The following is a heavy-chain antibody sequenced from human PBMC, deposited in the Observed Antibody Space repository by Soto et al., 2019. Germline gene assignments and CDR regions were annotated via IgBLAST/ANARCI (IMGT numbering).Heavy chain of an antibody. V-gene: IGHV1-69*01. CDR2: IIPIFGTA. J-gene: IGHJ4*02. D-gene: IGHD3-16*01. CDR1: GGTFSSYA. Sequence: QVQLVQSGAEVKKPGSSVKVSCKASGGTFSSYAISWVRQAPGHGLEWMGGIIPIFGTANYAQKFQGRVPITGTEPTSPAYMEGSSLRAEDTAVYYCARDRGPGGRPGDPPYYFDYWGQGTLVTVSS. CDR3: ARDRGPGGRPGDPPYYFDY.